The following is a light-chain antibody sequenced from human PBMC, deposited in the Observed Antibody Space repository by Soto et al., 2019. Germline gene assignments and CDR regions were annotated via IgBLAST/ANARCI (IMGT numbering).Light chain of an antibody. V-gene: IGLV2-14*01. CDR3: SSYTNTGPFV. Sequence: QSALTQPASVSGSLGQLITISCAGTGSDVGGFNYVSWYQQHPGKAPKLIIYEVTNRPSGISDRFSGSKSGNTASLTISGLQAEDESDFYCSSYTNTGPFVFGGGTKLTVL. CDR2: EVT. CDR1: GSDVGGFNY. J-gene: IGLJ2*01.